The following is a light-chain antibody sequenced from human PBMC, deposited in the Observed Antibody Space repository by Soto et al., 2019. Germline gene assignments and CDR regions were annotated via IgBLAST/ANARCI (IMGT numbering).Light chain of an antibody. CDR2: DVS. Sequence: QCVLTKPASVTGSPGQSITISCTGTSSDVGGYNYVSWYQQHPGKAPKLMIYDVSNRPSGVSNRFSGSKSGNTASLTISGLQAEDEADYYCSSYTSSSTPVYVFGTGTKVTVL. CDR3: SSYTSSSTPVYV. CDR1: SSDVGGYNY. V-gene: IGLV2-14*01. J-gene: IGLJ1*01.